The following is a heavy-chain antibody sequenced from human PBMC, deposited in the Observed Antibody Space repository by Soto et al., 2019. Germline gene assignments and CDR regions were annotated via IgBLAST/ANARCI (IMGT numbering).Heavy chain of an antibody. CDR1: GGSFSGYY. Sequence: SETLSLTCAVYGGSFSGYYWNWIRQPPGKGLEWIGYIYYSGSTYYNPSLKSRVTISVDTSKNQFSLKLSSVTAADTAVYYCARKIYSSGWFNWFDPWGQGALVTVSS. D-gene: IGHD6-19*01. CDR2: IYYSGST. V-gene: IGHV4-34*09. CDR3: ARKIYSSGWFNWFDP. J-gene: IGHJ5*02.